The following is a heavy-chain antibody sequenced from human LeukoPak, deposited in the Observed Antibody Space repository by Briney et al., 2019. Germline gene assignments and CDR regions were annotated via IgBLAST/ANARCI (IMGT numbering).Heavy chain of an antibody. CDR3: ARHPPNYYGSGSYYSHYYYYMNV. CDR2: IYHSGST. Sequence: SETLSLTCTVSGYSISSGYYWGWIRQPPGKGLEWIGSIYHSGSTYYNPSLKSRVTISVDTSKNQFSLKLSSVTAADTAVYYCARHPPNYYGSGSYYSHYYYYMNVWGKGTTVTISS. V-gene: IGHV4-38-2*02. CDR1: GYSISSGYY. D-gene: IGHD3-10*01. J-gene: IGHJ6*03.